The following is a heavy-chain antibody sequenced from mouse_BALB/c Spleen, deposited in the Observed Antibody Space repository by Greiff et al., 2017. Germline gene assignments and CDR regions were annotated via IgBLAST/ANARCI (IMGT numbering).Heavy chain of an antibody. CDR3: TRSREITTVWYFDV. CDR1: GYTFTDYE. CDR2: IDPETGGT. V-gene: IGHV1-15*01. D-gene: IGHD1-1*01. J-gene: IGHJ1*01. Sequence: QVQLQQSGAELVRPGASVTLSCKASGYTFTDYEMHWVKQTPVHGLEWIGAIDPETGGTAYNQKFKGKATLTADKSSSTAYMELRSLTSEDSAVYYCTRSREITTVWYFDVWGAGTTVTVSS.